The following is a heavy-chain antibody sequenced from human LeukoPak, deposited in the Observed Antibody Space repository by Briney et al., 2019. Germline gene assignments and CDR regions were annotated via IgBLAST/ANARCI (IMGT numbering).Heavy chain of an antibody. D-gene: IGHD2-21*02. J-gene: IGHJ4*02. V-gene: IGHV3-30*04. CDR1: GFTFSRHA. Sequence: PGGSLRLSCAASGFTFSRHAMHWVRQAPGKGLEWVAVISYDGSNKYYADSVKGRFTISRDNSKNTLYLQMNSLRAEDTAVYYCARGGIVVATAIHHFDYWGQGTLVTVSS. CDR2: ISYDGSNK. CDR3: ARGGIVVATAIHHFDY.